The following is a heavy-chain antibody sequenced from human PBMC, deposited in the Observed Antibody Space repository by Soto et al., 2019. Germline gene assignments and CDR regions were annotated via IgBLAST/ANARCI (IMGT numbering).Heavy chain of an antibody. CDR2: IKSKTNCGTT. CDR1: GFSFRNAW. CDR3: ARDFVYGSLRSHYYYYYGMDV. Sequence: GSLILSCAASGFSFRNAWMSWVRQAPGKGLEWVGRIKSKTNCGTTDYAAPVIGRFTISRDDSKNTLYLQMNSLRAEDTAVYYCARDFVYGSLRSHYYYYYGMDVWGQGTTVTVS. V-gene: IGHV3-15*01. D-gene: IGHD6-6*01. J-gene: IGHJ6*02.